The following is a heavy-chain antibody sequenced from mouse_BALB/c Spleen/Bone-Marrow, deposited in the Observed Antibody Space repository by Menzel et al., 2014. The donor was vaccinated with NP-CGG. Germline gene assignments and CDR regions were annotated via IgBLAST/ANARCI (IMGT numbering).Heavy chain of an antibody. Sequence: DQLQQSGTVLTRPGAAVKMSCKASGYTFSNYWMHWIKQRPGQGLKWIGTIHPGNSDTTYNQKFKGKAKLTAVTSTSTAYMELSSLTNEDSAVYYCTTLARNNFDYWGQGTSLTVSS. CDR1: GYTFSNYW. D-gene: IGHD3-1*01. CDR2: IHPGNSDT. CDR3: TTLARNNFDY. V-gene: IGHV1-5*01. J-gene: IGHJ2*02.